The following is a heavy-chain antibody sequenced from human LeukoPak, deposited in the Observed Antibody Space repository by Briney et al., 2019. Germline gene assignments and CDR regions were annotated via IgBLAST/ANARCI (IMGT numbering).Heavy chain of an antibody. CDR2: ISWNSGSI. J-gene: IGHJ4*02. Sequence: GGSLRLSCAASGFTFSSYAMSWVRQAPGKGLEWVSGISWNSGSIGYADSVKGRFTISRDNAKNSLYLQMNSLRAEDTALYYCAKGRIAVAGVFDYWGQGTLVTVSS. D-gene: IGHD6-19*01. CDR3: AKGRIAVAGVFDY. V-gene: IGHV3-9*01. CDR1: GFTFSSYA.